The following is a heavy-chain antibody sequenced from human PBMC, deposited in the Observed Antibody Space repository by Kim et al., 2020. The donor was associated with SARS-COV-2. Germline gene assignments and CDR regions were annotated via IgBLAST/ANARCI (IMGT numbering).Heavy chain of an antibody. CDR1: GFTFSDYY. V-gene: IGHV3-11*01. D-gene: IGHD3-10*01. J-gene: IGHJ5*02. CDR2: ISSSGSTI. Sequence: GGSLRLSCAASGFTFSDYYMSWIRQAPGKGLEWVSYISSSGSTIYYADSVKGRFTISRDNAKNSLYLQMNSLRAEDTAVYYCARDSTTMVRGVSWFDPWGQGTLVTVSS. CDR3: ARDSTTMVRGVSWFDP.